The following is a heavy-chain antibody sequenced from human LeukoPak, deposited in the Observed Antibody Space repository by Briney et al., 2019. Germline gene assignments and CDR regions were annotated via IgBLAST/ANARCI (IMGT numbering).Heavy chain of an antibody. CDR1: GFTFSSYW. J-gene: IGHJ4*02. D-gene: IGHD6-13*01. CDR2: IDSDGSGT. CDR3: ARGTAAAAGIGY. Sequence: PGGSLRLSCAASGFTFSSYWMHWVRQAPGKGLVWVSHIDSDGSGTTYGDSAKGRFTISRDNAKNTLYLQMNSLRAEDTAVYYCARGTAAAAGIGYWGQGILVTVSS. V-gene: IGHV3-74*01.